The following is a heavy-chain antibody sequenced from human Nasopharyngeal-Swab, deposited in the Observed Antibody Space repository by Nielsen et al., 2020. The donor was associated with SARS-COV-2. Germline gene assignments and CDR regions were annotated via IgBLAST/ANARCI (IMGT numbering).Heavy chain of an antibody. V-gene: IGHV3-30-3*01. CDR2: VSFDGGTK. CDR1: GFTFLNFA. D-gene: IGHD3-10*01. CDR3: ARRWGTYGSGKYSPFDS. J-gene: IGHJ4*02. Sequence: GGSLRLSCGTSGFTFLNFAFHWVRQAPGTGLELVTGVSFDGGTKYYADSVRGRFIISRDPSKNTVYLQMNGLRPEDTGLYYCARRWGTYGSGKYSPFDSWDQGTLVTV.